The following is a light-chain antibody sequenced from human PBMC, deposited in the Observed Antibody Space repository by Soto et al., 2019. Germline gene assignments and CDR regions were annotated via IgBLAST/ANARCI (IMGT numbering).Light chain of an antibody. J-gene: IGLJ2*01. CDR3: AAWNDSLNGVV. Sequence: QSVLTQPPSASGTPGQRVTISCSGSSSNIGSNTVNWYQQLPRTAPKLLIYSNNQRPSGVPDRFSGSKSGTSASLDISGLQSEDEADYYCAAWNDSLNGVVFGGGTKLTVL. CDR1: SSNIGSNT. V-gene: IGLV1-44*01. CDR2: SNN.